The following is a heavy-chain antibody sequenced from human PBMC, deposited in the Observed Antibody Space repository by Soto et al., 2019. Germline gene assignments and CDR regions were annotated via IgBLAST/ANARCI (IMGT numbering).Heavy chain of an antibody. CDR1: GGSISSYY. CDR3: ARDLGKLYYYDSSGPGERYYYYGMDV. V-gene: IGHV4-59*01. CDR2: IYYSGST. Sequence: PSETLSLTCTVSGGSISSYYWSWIRQPPGKGLEWIGYIYYSGSTNYNPSLKSRVTISVDTSKNQFSLKLSSVTAADTAVYYCARDLGKLYYYDSSGPGERYYYYGMDVWGQGTTVTVSS. D-gene: IGHD3-22*01. J-gene: IGHJ6*02.